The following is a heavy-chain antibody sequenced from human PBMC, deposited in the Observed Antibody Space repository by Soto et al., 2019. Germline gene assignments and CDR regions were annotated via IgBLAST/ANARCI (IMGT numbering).Heavy chain of an antibody. D-gene: IGHD3-10*01. CDR1: GGSVSSGSYY. CDR2: IYYSGST. Sequence: QVQLQESGPGLVKPSETLSLTCTVSGGSVSSGSYYWSWIRQPPGKGLEWIGYIYYSGSTNYNPSLKSRVTISVDTSKNHFSVKLSSVTAADTAVYYCASRLTDYGEDFDYWGQGTLVTVSS. CDR3: ASRLTDYGEDFDY. V-gene: IGHV4-61*03. J-gene: IGHJ4*02.